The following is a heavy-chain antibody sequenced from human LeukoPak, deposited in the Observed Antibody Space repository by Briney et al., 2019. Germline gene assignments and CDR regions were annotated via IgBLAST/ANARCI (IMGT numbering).Heavy chain of an antibody. CDR1: GGSFSTYY. J-gene: IGHJ4*02. CDR2: IYYSGTT. V-gene: IGHV4-59*01. CDR3: ARENSYYDSSAYYYGSGYFDY. Sequence: PSETLSLTCTVSGGSFSTYYWSWIRQPPGKGLVWIDYIYYSGTTNYNPSLRSRVTIPVDTSKNQFSLRLSSVTSADTALYYCARENSYYDSSAYYYGSGYFDYWGQGTLVTVSS. D-gene: IGHD3-22*01.